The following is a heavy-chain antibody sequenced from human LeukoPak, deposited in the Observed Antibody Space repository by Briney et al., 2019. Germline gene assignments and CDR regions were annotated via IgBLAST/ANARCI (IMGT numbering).Heavy chain of an antibody. V-gene: IGHV3-21*01. CDR3: ARGPPRYYDILTGYSDY. J-gene: IGHJ4*02. CDR2: ISSSSSYI. Sequence: GGSLRLSCAASGFTFSSYSMSWVRQAPGKGLEWVSSISSSSSYIYYADSVKGRFTISRDNAKNSLYLQMNSLRAEDTAVYYCARGPPRYYDILTGYSDYWGQGTLVTVSS. CDR1: GFTFSSYS. D-gene: IGHD3-9*01.